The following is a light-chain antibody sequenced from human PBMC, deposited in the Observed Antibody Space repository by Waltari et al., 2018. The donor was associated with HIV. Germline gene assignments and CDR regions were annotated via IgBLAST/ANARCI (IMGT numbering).Light chain of an antibody. CDR3: SSFGRGNTVL. CDR2: EVN. CDR1: RSDVGAYNY. J-gene: IGLJ2*01. Sequence: QSALTQPASVSGSPGQSLTISCPGTRSDVGAYNYVSWYQLYPGKAPKFMMFEVNNRPSGLSDRFSGAKSGNTASRTISGLQVEDEAVYFCSSFGRGNTVLFGGGTKVTVL. V-gene: IGLV2-14*01.